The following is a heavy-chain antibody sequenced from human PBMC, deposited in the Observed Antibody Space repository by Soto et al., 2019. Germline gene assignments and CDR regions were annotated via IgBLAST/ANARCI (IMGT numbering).Heavy chain of an antibody. D-gene: IGHD5-12*01. CDR2: MYYSGGT. Sequence: QVQLQESGPGLVKPSQTLSLTCTVSGGSISSGGYYWSWIRQHPGKGLEWIGYMYYSGGTYYNPCLKSRVHKPRVSFNKQFSAHLSAVNAADTHVYYCARGRGYSGYATSYGLEVWGQGTTITVSS. CDR3: ARGRGYSGYATSYGLEV. CDR1: GGSISSGGYY. V-gene: IGHV4-31*03. J-gene: IGHJ6*02.